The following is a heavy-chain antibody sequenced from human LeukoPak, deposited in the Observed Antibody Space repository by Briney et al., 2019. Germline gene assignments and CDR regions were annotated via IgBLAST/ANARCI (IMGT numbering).Heavy chain of an antibody. D-gene: IGHD1-7*01. J-gene: IGHJ4*02. CDR3: ARDSGGSDWNYVFHY. Sequence: KSSETLSLTCAVSGGSISGGGYSWSWIRQPPGKGLEWIGYIYYSGRTYYNPSLKSRVTISVDTSKNQFSLKLSPVTAADTAVYYCARDSGGSDWNYVFHYWGQGTLVTVSS. CDR2: IYYSGRT. CDR1: GGSISGGGYS. V-gene: IGHV4-30-4*07.